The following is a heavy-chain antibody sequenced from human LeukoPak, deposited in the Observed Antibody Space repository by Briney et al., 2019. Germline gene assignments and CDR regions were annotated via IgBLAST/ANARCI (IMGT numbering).Heavy chain of an antibody. J-gene: IGHJ3*02. CDR1: GFTFSSYA. Sequence: GGSLRLSCAASGFTFSSYAISWVRQAPGKGLEWASAISGSGSSTYYADSVKGRFTISRDNSKNTLYLQMNSLRAEDTAVYYCARGDDSSGYGAAFDIWGQGTMVTVSS. D-gene: IGHD3-22*01. CDR2: ISGSGSST. CDR3: ARGDDSSGYGAAFDI. V-gene: IGHV3-23*01.